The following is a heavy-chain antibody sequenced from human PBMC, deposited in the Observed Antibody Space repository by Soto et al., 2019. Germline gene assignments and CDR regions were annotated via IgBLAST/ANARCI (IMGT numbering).Heavy chain of an antibody. CDR3: SVVRGVMGFDP. V-gene: IGHV4-34*03. D-gene: IGHD3-10*01. J-gene: IGHJ5*02. Sequence: SETLSLTCAVYGGSFSAYYWSWIRQPPEKGLEWIGEINHSGSTNYNPSLKSRVTISVDTSKNQFSLKLSSVTAADTAVYYCSVVRGVMGFDPWGQGTLVTVSS. CDR1: GGSFSAYY. CDR2: INHSGST.